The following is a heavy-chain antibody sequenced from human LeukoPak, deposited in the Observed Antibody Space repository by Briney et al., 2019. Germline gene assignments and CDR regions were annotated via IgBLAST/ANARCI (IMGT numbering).Heavy chain of an antibody. CDR2: MDPNSGNT. D-gene: IGHD2-2*01. V-gene: IGHV1-8*03. CDR1: GYTFTSYD. Sequence: ASVKVSCKASGYTFTSYDINWVRQATGQGLEWMGWMDPNSGNTGYAQKFQGRVTITRNTSISTAYMELSSLRSEDTAVYYCARVARYSREYQLLRYMDVWGKGTTVTVSS. CDR3: ARVARYSREYQLLRYMDV. J-gene: IGHJ6*03.